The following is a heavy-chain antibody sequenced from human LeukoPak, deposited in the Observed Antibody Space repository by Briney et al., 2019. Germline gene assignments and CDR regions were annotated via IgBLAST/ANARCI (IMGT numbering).Heavy chain of an antibody. V-gene: IGHV1-2*02. CDR2: INPNSGGT. Sequence: PRSSVKVACQASGCTFTGYYMHWVRQAAGQVLEWMGWINPNSGGTNYAQKFQGRVTMTRDTSISTAYMELSRLRSDDTAVYYCARTYYYGMDVWGQGTTVTVSS. CDR1: GCTFTGYY. CDR3: ARTYYYGMDV. J-gene: IGHJ6*02.